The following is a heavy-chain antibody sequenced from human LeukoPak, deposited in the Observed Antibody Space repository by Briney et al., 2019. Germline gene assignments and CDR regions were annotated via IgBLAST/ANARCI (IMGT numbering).Heavy chain of an antibody. V-gene: IGHV3-20*04. Sequence: GGSLRLSCAASGLTFDDYGMSWVRQAPGKGLEWVSGINWNGGSTGYADSVKGRFTISRDNAKNSLYLQMNSLRAEDTALYYCAREGAIKTSWGRGYYFDYWGQGTLVTVSS. CDR2: INWNGGST. CDR1: GLTFDDYG. CDR3: AREGAIKTSWGRGYYFDY. D-gene: IGHD5-12*01. J-gene: IGHJ4*02.